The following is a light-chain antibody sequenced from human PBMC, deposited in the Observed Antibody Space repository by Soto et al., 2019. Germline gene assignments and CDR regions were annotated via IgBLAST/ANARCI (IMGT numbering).Light chain of an antibody. Sequence: ITLTQSPSTLSATDRDRVTGNCRASQSISSWLAWYQQKPGKAPKLLIYDASSLESGVPSRFSGSGSGTEFTLTISSLQPDDFATYYCQQYNSYSATFGQGTKVDIK. CDR3: QQYNSYSAT. J-gene: IGKJ1*01. CDR2: DAS. CDR1: QSISSW. V-gene: IGKV1-5*01.